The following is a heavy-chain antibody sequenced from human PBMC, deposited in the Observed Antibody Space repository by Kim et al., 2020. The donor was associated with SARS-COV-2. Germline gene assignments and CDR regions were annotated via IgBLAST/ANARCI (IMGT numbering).Heavy chain of an antibody. CDR1: GYTFTGYS. V-gene: IGHV1-2*02. Sequence: ASVKVSCKASGYTFTGYSMHWVRQAPGQGLEWMGWINPNSGDTNYAQKFQGRVTITRDISISTAYMELSRLRSDDTAVYYCARGRKRESALSNWFDPWGQGTMVTVSS. J-gene: IGHJ5*02. D-gene: IGHD6-25*01. CDR2: INPNSGDT. CDR3: ARGRKRESALSNWFDP.